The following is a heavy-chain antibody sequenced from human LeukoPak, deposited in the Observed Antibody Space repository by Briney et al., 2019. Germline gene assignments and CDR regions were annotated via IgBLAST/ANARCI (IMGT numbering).Heavy chain of an antibody. CDR2: IRYDGSNK. J-gene: IGHJ3*02. D-gene: IGHD4-23*01. CDR3: YSGGDDAFDI. CDR1: GFTFSSYG. Sequence: GGSLRLSCAASGFTFSSYGMHWVRQAPGKGLEWVAFIRYDGSNKYYADSVKGRFTISRDNSKNTLYLQMNSLRAEDTAVYYCYSGGDDAFDIWGQGTMVTVSS. V-gene: IGHV3-30*02.